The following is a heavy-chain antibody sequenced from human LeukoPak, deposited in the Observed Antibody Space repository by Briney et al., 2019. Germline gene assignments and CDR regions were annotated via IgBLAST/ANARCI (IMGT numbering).Heavy chain of an antibody. CDR2: VNPDGSAT. CDR3: ARSLIGSDDY. V-gene: IGHV3-74*01. J-gene: IGHJ4*02. CDR1: GFTFRNSW. D-gene: IGHD1-20*01. Sequence: PGGSLRLSCAASGFTFRNSWMHWVRQGPGKGLAWVSRVNPDGSATTYADSVKGRFTISRDNAKNTLYLQMNSLRAEDTAVYYCARSLIGSDDYWGQGSLVTVSS.